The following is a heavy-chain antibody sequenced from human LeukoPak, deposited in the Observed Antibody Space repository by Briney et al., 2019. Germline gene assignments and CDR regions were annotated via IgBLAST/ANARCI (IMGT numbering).Heavy chain of an antibody. CDR1: GGSFSGYY. CDR3: AKSASSRFGP. Sequence: SETLSLTCAVYGGSFSGYYWSWIRQPPGKGLEWIGEINHSGSTNYNPSLKSRVTISVDMSKNQFSLKLSSVAAADTAFYYCAKSASSRFGPWGQGTLVTVSS. J-gene: IGHJ5*02. CDR2: INHSGST. D-gene: IGHD3-10*01. V-gene: IGHV4-34*01.